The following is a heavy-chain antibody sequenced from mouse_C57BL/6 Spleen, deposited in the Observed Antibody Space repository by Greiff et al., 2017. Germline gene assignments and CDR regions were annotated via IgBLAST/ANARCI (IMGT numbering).Heavy chain of an antibody. V-gene: IGHV14-2*01. CDR3: ALTNWGVGGIDY. Sequence: EVQLQQSGAELVKPGASVKLSCTASGFNIKDYYMHWVKQRTEQGLEWIGRIDPEDGETKYAPKFQGKATITADNSSNTAYLQRSSLTAEDTAVYYWALTNWGVGGIDYWGQGTTLTVSS. CDR1: GFNIKDYY. D-gene: IGHD4-1*01. J-gene: IGHJ2*01. CDR2: IDPEDGET.